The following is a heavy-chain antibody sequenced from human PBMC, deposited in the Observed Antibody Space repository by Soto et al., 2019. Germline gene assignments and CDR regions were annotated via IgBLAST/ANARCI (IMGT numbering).Heavy chain of an antibody. CDR2: INPSGGTT. J-gene: IGHJ6*02. Sequence: ASVKVSCKASGYPFTSYYIHCVRQAPGQGLEWMGLINPSGGTTAYAQKFQGRVTMTRDTSTSTVYMELSSLRSEDTAVYFCARLSPRCYHYGMDVWGQGTTVTVS. CDR1: GYPFTSYY. V-gene: IGHV1-46*01. D-gene: IGHD3-16*02. CDR3: ARLSPRCYHYGMDV.